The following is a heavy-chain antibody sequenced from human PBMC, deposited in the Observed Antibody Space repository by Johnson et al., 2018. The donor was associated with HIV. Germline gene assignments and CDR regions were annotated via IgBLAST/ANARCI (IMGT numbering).Heavy chain of an antibody. Sequence: QVQLVESGGGVVQPGRSLRLSCAASGFTFSSYAMHWVRQAPGKGLEWVAVISYDGSERYYADSVKGRFTISRDNAKNSLYLQMNSLRVEDTAVYYCARDQGGNHNAFDIWGQGTMVTVSS. J-gene: IGHJ3*02. V-gene: IGHV3-30*04. CDR2: ISYDGSER. CDR1: GFTFSSYA. D-gene: IGHD1-14*01. CDR3: ARDQGGNHNAFDI.